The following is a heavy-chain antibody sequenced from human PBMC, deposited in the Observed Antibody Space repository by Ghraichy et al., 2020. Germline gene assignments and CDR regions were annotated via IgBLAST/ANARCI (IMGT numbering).Heavy chain of an antibody. CDR2: MSYDGYNQ. Sequence: GGSLRLSCAASGFIFSNFGMHWVRQAPGKGLEWVAFMSYDGYNQFYADSVKGRFTISRDNYKNTVFLQMDSLRTEDTAVYYCARDYLGDIPSYFDYWGQGTLVTVSS. V-gene: IGHV3-30*03. J-gene: IGHJ4*02. CDR1: GFIFSNFG. CDR3: ARDYLGDIPSYFDY. D-gene: IGHD4-17*01.